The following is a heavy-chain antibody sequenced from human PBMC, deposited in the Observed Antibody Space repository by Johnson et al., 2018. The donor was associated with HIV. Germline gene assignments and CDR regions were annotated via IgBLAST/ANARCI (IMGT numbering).Heavy chain of an antibody. D-gene: IGHD2-15*01. CDR2: ISYDGSNK. CDR3: ARDPDVTPGAFDI. Sequence: QVQLVESGGGVVQPGRSLRLSCAASGFTFSSYAMHWVRQAPGKGLEWVAVISYDGSNKYYADSVKGRFTISRDSSKNTLYLQMNSLRAEDTAVYYCARDPDVTPGAFDIWGQGTMVTVSS. J-gene: IGHJ3*02. CDR1: GFTFSSYA. V-gene: IGHV3-30*04.